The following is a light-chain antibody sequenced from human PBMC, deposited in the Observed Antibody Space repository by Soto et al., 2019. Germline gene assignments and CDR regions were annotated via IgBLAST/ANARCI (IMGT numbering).Light chain of an antibody. CDR3: SSYTTSTPYV. J-gene: IGLJ1*01. V-gene: IGLV2-14*01. CDR2: EVT. Sequence: QSALTQPASVSGSPGQSITISCTGTSSDVGAYNFVSWYQHHPGRAPKLIIYEVTIRPSGVSNRFSGSKSGNTASLTISGLQAEDEAEYYCSSYTTSTPYVFGSGTKLTVL. CDR1: SSDVGAYNF.